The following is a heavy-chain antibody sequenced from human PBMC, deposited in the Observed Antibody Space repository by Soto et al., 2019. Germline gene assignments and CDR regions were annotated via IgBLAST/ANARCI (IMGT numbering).Heavy chain of an antibody. V-gene: IGHV3-21*01. D-gene: IGHD2-15*01. CDR2: ISSSSSYI. J-gene: IGHJ6*02. CDR1: GFTFSSYS. CDR3: ARDREGWNYGMDV. Sequence: GGSLRLSCAASGFTFSSYSMNWVRQAPGKGLEWVSSISSSSSYIYYAGSVKGRFTISRDNAKNSLYLQMNSLRAEDTAVYYCARDREGWNYGMDVWGQGTTVTVSS.